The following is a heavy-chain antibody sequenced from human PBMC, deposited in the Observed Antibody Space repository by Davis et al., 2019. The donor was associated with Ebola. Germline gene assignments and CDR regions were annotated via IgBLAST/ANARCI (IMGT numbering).Heavy chain of an antibody. D-gene: IGHD4-17*01. CDR2: IHPNDGTT. Sequence: ASVKVSCKASGYTFTNFYMHWVRQAPGQGLEWMGLIHPNDGTTKYPQKFQDRLTIPRDTSTSTVYMELSGLRPDDTAMYYCATYTMTPLPFDYWGQGTLVTVSS. CDR1: GYTFTNFY. V-gene: IGHV1-46*01. CDR3: ATYTMTPLPFDY. J-gene: IGHJ4*02.